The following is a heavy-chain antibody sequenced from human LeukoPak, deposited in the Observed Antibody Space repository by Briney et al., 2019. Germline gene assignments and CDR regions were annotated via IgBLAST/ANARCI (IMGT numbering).Heavy chain of an antibody. CDR3: ARAGLRGSYYVDY. CDR1: GFTFSYYY. Sequence: GGSLRLSCAASGFTFSYYYMSWIRQAPGKGLEWVSYISSSGSTIYYADSVKGRFTISRDNAKNSLYLQMNSLRAEDTAVYYCARAGLRGSYYVDYWGQGTLVTVSS. V-gene: IGHV3-11*04. J-gene: IGHJ4*02. D-gene: IGHD1-26*01. CDR2: ISSSGSTI.